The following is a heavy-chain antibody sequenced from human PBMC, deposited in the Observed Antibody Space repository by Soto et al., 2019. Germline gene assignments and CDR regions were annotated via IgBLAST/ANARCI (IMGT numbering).Heavy chain of an antibody. CDR3: ARDCSGGSCFPYYYYYGMDV. V-gene: IGHV1-69*08. CDR2: IIPILGIA. Sequence: QVQLVQSGAEVKKPGSSVKVSCKASGGTFSSYTISWVRQAPGQGLEWMGRIIPILGIANYAQKFQGRVTITADKSTNTAYMELSSLRSEDTAVYYCARDCSGGSCFPYYYYYGMDVWGQGTTVTVSS. J-gene: IGHJ6*02. CDR1: GGTFSSYT. D-gene: IGHD2-15*01.